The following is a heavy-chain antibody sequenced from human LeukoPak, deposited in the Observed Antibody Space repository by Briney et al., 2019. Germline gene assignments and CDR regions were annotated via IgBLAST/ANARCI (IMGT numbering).Heavy chain of an antibody. D-gene: IGHD3-10*01. Sequence: GGSLRLSCAASGFTVSSNYMSWVRQAPGKGLEWVSVIYSGGSTYYSDSATGGFTISRDNFKNTLYLQMNSLRAEDTAVYYCARHRLDYGSGSYLDYWGQGTLVTVSS. V-gene: IGHV3-53*01. CDR3: ARHRLDYGSGSYLDY. J-gene: IGHJ4*02. CDR2: IYSGGST. CDR1: GFTVSSNY.